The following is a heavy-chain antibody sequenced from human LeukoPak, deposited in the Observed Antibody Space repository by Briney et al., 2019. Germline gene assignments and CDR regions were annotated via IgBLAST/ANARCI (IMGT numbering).Heavy chain of an antibody. CDR3: ARSPTGWYFDY. V-gene: IGHV3-30*02. D-gene: IGHD6-19*01. CDR1: GFTFSSYW. CDR2: IRYHGSDK. Sequence: PGGSLRLSCAASGFTFSSYWMSWVRQAPGKGLEWVAFIRYHGSDKYYADSVKGRFTISRDNSKNTLYLQMNSLRPEDTSVYFCARSPTGWYFDYWGQGTLVTVSS. J-gene: IGHJ4*02.